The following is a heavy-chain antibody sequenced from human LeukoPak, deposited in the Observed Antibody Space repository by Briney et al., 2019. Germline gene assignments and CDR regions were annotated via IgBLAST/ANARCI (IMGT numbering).Heavy chain of an antibody. CDR3: ARDRSANSRVYYFDY. CDR1: GFTFSAYA. V-gene: IGHV3-30-3*01. D-gene: IGHD4/OR15-4a*01. CDR2: IPYDGNNK. J-gene: IGHJ4*02. Sequence: QPGMSLRLSCAASGFTFSAYAMHWVRQAPGKGLEWVALIPYDGNNKYQADSVKDRFTISRDDSTNTLYLQVNSLRAEDTAVYYCARDRSANSRVYYFDYWGQGTLVTVSS.